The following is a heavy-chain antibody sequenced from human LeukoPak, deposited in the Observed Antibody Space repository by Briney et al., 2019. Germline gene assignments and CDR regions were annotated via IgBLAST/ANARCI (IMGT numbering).Heavy chain of an antibody. CDR3: ARGTMEGAEGDYFDS. J-gene: IGHJ4*02. CDR1: GYTFTGYY. Sequence: ASVKVSCKASGYTFTGYYMHWVRQAPGQGLEWMGWINPNSGGTNYAQKFQGRATMTRDTSISTAYMELSRLRSDDTAVYYCARGTMEGAEGDYFDSGGQGTLVT. D-gene: IGHD3-16*01. V-gene: IGHV1-2*02. CDR2: INPNSGGT.